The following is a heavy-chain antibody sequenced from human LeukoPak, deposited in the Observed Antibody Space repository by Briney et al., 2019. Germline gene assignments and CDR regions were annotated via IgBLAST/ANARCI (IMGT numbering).Heavy chain of an antibody. CDR1: VLTFSSYS. D-gene: IGHD2-15*01. V-gene: IGHV3-23*01. CDR3: AKVSGSGGTKYQPFDY. J-gene: IGHJ4*02. Sequence: PGGFLRLSCAAPVLTFSSYSMSWVRQAPWKGLEWVLAISGSGGSTYYADSVKGRFTISRDNSKNTLYLQMNSLRAEDTAVYYCAKVSGSGGTKYQPFDYWGQGTLVTVSS. CDR2: ISGSGGST.